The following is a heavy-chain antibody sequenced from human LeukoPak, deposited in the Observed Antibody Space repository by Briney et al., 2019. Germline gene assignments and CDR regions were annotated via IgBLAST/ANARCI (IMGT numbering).Heavy chain of an antibody. V-gene: IGHV4-30-4*07. D-gene: IGHD5-12*01. Sequence: SQTLSLTCAVPGGSISSGAYSWSWIRQPPRKGLEWLGYVYYSGGTYYNPSLKSRVTISVNTSKNQFSLKLSSVTAADTAAYYCASHSGGYAYWGQGTLVTVSS. CDR1: GGSISSGAYS. CDR2: VYYSGGT. CDR3: ASHSGGYAY. J-gene: IGHJ4*02.